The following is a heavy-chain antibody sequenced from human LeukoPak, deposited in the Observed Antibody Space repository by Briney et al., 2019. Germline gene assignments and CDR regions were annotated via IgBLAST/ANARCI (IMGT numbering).Heavy chain of an antibody. V-gene: IGHV3-53*01. Sequence: GGSLRLSCTASGFTFGDYVMSWFRQAPGKGLEWVSVIYSGGSTYYADSVKGRFTISRDNSKDTLYLQMNSLRAEDTAVYYCARDTYYYDSSGSKTYYFDYWGQGTLVTVSS. CDR3: ARDTYYYDSSGSKTYYFDY. CDR2: IYSGGST. D-gene: IGHD3-22*01. J-gene: IGHJ4*02. CDR1: GFTFGDYV.